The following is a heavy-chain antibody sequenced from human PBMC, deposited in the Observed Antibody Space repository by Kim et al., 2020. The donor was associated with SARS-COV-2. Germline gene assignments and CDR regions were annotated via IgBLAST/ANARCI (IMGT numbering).Heavy chain of an antibody. CDR3: ASIAAAAVEVYYYYGMDV. CDR2: ISSSSSYI. V-gene: IGHV3-21*01. Sequence: GGSLRLSCAASGFTFSSYSMNWVRQAPGKGLEWVSSISSSSSYIYYADSVKGRFTISRDNAKNSLYLQMNSLRAEDTAVYYCASIAAAAVEVYYYYGMDVWGQGTTVTVSS. J-gene: IGHJ6*02. CDR1: GFTFSSYS. D-gene: IGHD6-13*01.